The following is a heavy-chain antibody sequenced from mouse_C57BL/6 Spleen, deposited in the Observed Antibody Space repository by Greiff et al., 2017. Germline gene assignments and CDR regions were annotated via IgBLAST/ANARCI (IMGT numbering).Heavy chain of an antibody. CDR3: ARRGYDGDKAY. Sequence: QVQLQQPGAELVKPGASVTMSCKASGYTFTSYWIPWVQQRPGQGLAWIGDIYPGSGSTNYNEKFKSKATLTVDTSSSTAYMQLSSLTSEDSAVYYCARRGYDGDKAYWGQGTLVTVSA. CDR2: IYPGSGST. D-gene: IGHD2-3*01. V-gene: IGHV1-55*01. J-gene: IGHJ3*01. CDR1: GYTFTSYW.